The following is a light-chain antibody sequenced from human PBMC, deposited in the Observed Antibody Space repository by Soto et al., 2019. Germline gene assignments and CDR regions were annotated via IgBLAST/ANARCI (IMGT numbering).Light chain of an antibody. V-gene: IGKV3-15*01. CDR3: QHYNNWPYT. J-gene: IGKJ2*01. CDR2: GAS. Sequence: EIVMTQSPATLSVSPGERATLSCGASHSVSSSLAWYQQKPGQVPRLLIYGASNRATGIPARFSGSGSGTEFTLTISSLQSEDFAVYYCQHYNNWPYTFGQGTKLEIK. CDR1: HSVSSS.